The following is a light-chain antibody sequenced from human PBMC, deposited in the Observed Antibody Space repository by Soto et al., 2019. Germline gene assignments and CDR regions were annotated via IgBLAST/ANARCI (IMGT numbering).Light chain of an antibody. J-gene: IGKJ2*01. CDR2: GAS. CDR3: QQYDTWPT. CDR1: QSVSNH. Sequence: EIVMTQSPATLSVSPGATATLSCRASQSVSNHLAWYQQKPGQAPRLLIYGASTRATGLPAWFSGSGSGTEFTLTISSLQSEDLAVYYCQQYDTWPTFGQGTKLEI. V-gene: IGKV3-15*01.